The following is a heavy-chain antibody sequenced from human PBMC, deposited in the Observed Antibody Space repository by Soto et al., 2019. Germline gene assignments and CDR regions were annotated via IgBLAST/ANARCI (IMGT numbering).Heavy chain of an antibody. CDR2: ISWNSGSI. V-gene: IGHV3-9*01. J-gene: IGHJ6*02. CDR1: GFTFGNYW. D-gene: IGHD6-19*01. CDR3: AKDISGIAVAGRFLRYGMDV. Sequence: LRLSCAVSGFTFGNYWMHWVRQAPGKGLEWVSGISWNSGSIGYADSVKGRFTISRDNAKNSLYLQMNSLRAEDTALYYCAKDISGIAVAGRFLRYGMDVWGQGTTVTVSS.